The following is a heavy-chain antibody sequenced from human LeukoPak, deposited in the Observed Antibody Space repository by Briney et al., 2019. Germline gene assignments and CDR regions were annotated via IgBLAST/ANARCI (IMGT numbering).Heavy chain of an antibody. CDR1: GFTFNSYA. Sequence: GGSLRLSCAASGFTFNSYAMSWVRQAPGKGLEWVSAINGGGGNTYYADSVKGRFTISRDSSKNTLFLQMNTLGAEDTAIYYCAKDRTVGASYWYFDLWGRGTLVTVSS. V-gene: IGHV3-23*01. D-gene: IGHD1-26*01. J-gene: IGHJ2*01. CDR2: INGGGGNT. CDR3: AKDRTVGASYWYFDL.